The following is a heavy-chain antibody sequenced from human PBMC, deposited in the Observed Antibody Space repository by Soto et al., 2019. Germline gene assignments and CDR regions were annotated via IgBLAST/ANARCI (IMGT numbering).Heavy chain of an antibody. CDR3: ARDFRYCSSTSCPGANWFDP. CDR1: GGTFSSYA. V-gene: IGHV1-69*13. CDR2: IIPIFGTA. J-gene: IGHJ5*02. Sequence: SVKVSCKASGGTFSSYAISWVRQAPGQGLEWMGGIIPIFGTANYAQKFQGRVTITADESTSTAYMELSSLRSEDTAVYYCARDFRYCSSTSCPGANWFDPWGQGTLVTVSS. D-gene: IGHD2-2*01.